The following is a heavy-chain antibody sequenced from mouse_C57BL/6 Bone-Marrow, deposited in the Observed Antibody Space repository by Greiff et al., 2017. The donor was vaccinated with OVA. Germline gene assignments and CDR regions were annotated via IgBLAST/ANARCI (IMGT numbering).Heavy chain of an antibody. J-gene: IGHJ3*01. Sequence: QVQLQQSGAELVRPGTSVKLSCKASGYAFTNYLIEWVKQRPGQGLEWIGVINPGSGGTNYNEKFKGKATLTADKSSSTAYMQLSSLSSEDSAVYFCARAERLQRWFAYWGPGTLVTVSA. CDR1: GYAFTNYL. V-gene: IGHV1-54*01. CDR2: INPGSGGT. CDR3: ARAERLQRWFAY. D-gene: IGHD2-2*01.